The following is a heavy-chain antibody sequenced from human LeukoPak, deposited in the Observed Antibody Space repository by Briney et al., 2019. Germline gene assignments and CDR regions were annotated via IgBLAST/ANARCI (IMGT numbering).Heavy chain of an antibody. D-gene: IGHD3-22*01. J-gene: IGHJ4*02. CDR2: INHSGST. CDR3: AREGKSSGYYYYFDY. CDR1: GGSISSGGYY. V-gene: IGHV4-39*07. Sequence: SETLSLTCTVSGGSISSGGYYWSWIRQPPGKGLEWIGEINHSGSTNYNPSLKSRVTISVDTSKNQFSLKLSSVTAADTAVYYCAREGKSSGYYYYFDYWGQGTLVTVSS.